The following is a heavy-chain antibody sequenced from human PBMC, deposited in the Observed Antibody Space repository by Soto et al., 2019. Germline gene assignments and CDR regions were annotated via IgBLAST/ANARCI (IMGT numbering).Heavy chain of an antibody. CDR2: TYYRSKWYN. CDR3: AREDIVVVVAASGSNYYYYGMDV. J-gene: IGHJ6*02. D-gene: IGHD2-15*01. V-gene: IGHV6-1*01. CDR1: GDSVSSNSAA. Sequence: SQTLSLTCAISGDSVSSNSAAWNWIRQSPSRGLEWLGRTYYRSKWYNDYAVSVKSRITINPDTSKNQFSLQLNSVTPEDTAVYYCAREDIVVVVAASGSNYYYYGMDVWGQGTTVTVS.